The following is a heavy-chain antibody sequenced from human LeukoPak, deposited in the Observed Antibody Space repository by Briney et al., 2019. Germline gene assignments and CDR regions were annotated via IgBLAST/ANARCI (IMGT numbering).Heavy chain of an antibody. CDR3: ARDAPPIVATPIDH. J-gene: IGHJ4*02. D-gene: IGHD5-12*01. CDR2: IYSGGST. CDR1: GFSVSSNY. V-gene: IGHV3-66*01. Sequence: GGSLRLSCAASGFSVSSNYMSWVRQAPGKGLEWVSVIYSGGSTYYADSVKGRFTISRDNSKNTVYLQMNSLRAEDTAVYYCARDAPPIVATPIDHWGQGTLVTVPS.